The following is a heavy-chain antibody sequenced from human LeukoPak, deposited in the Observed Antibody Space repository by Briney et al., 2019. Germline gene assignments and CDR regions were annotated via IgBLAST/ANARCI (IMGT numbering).Heavy chain of an antibody. J-gene: IGHJ4*02. CDR2: INPNSGGT. CDR1: GYTFTGYY. Sequence: ASVKVSCKASGYTFTGYYMHWVRQAPGQGLEWMGRINPNSGGTNYAQKFQGRVTMTRDTSISTAYMELSRLRSDDTAVYYCARGEPDYYDSSGYYLPFDYWGQGTLVTVSS. V-gene: IGHV1-2*06. CDR3: ARGEPDYYDSSGYYLPFDY. D-gene: IGHD3-22*01.